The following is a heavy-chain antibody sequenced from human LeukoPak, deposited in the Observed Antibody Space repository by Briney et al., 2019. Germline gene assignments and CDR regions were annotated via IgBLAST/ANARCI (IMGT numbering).Heavy chain of an antibody. CDR2: ITSSGNTM. J-gene: IGHJ5*02. CDR1: GFTFSSYE. Sequence: GGSLRLSCAASGFTFSSYEMNWVRQAPGKGLEWVSFITSSGNTMYYADSVKGRFTISRDNARNSLYLQMNSLRADDTAVYYCARLRSKYWFDPWGQGTLVTVSS. D-gene: IGHD4-11*01. V-gene: IGHV3-48*03. CDR3: ARLRSKYWFDP.